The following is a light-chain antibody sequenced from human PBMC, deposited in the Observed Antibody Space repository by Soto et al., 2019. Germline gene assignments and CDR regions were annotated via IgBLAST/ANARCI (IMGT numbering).Light chain of an antibody. CDR3: SSYAGSNNFVV. CDR2: EVS. Sequence: QSALTQPPSASGSPGQSVTISCTGTSSDVGAYSYVSWYQHHPGKAPKLMIYEVSKRPSGVPDRFSGSKSGNTASLTVSGLQAEDEADYYCSSYAGSNNFVVFGGGTQLTVL. V-gene: IGLV2-8*01. CDR1: SSDVGAYSY. J-gene: IGLJ2*01.